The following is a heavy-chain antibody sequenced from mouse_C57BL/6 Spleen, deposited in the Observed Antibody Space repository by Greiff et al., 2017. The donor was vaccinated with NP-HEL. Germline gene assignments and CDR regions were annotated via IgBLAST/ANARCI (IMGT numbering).Heavy chain of an antibody. CDR2: IDPETGGT. V-gene: IGHV1-15*01. CDR1: GYTFTDYE. D-gene: IGHD2-1*01. CDR3: TPIYYDFDY. Sequence: VKLQESGAELVRPGASVTLSCKASGYTFTDYEMHWVKQTPVHGLEWIGAIDPETGGTAYNQKFKGKAILTADKSSSTAYMELRSLTSEDSAVYYCTPIYYDFDYWGQGTTLTVSS. J-gene: IGHJ2*01.